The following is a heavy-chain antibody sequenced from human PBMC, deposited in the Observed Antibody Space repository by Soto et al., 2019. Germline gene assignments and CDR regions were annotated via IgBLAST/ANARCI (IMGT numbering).Heavy chain of an antibody. Sequence: PSETLSLTCAVSGGSIGSGGYSWSWIRQPPGKGLEWIGYIYHSGSTYYNPSLKSRVTISVDTSKNQFSLKLSSVTAADTAVYYCARRYGGNLVSWGQGALVAVSS. CDR3: ARRYGGNLVS. CDR1: GGSIGSGGYS. J-gene: IGHJ4*02. V-gene: IGHV4-30-2*01. CDR2: IYHSGST. D-gene: IGHD4-17*01.